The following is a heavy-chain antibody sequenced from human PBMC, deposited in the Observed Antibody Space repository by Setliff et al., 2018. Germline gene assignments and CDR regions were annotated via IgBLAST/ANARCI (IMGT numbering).Heavy chain of an antibody. D-gene: IGHD1-26*01. CDR2: IDPSDSYT. CDR1: GYSFTSNW. V-gene: IGHV5-10-1*04. CDR3: ARGLVGATYSVYFDY. J-gene: IGHJ4*02. Sequence: GDSLKISCKGSGYSFTSNWISWVRQMPGKGLEWMGRIDPSDSYTNYSPSFQGKVTMSADKSINTAYLQLSNLKASDTSLYYCARGLVGATYSVYFDYWGQGALVTVSS.